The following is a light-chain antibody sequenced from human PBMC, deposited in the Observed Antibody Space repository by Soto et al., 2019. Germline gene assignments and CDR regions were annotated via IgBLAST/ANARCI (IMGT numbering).Light chain of an antibody. CDR3: QQSYSSPPT. Sequence: DTVLTQSPGTLSLTSGERATLSCRASQSISGTYLAWYQQKPGQAPRLLIYSASTRATGIPDRFSGSRSGPDFTLTISSLQPEDFATYYCQQSYSSPPTFGQGTKVDIK. V-gene: IGKV3-20*01. CDR1: QSISGTY. J-gene: IGKJ1*01. CDR2: SAS.